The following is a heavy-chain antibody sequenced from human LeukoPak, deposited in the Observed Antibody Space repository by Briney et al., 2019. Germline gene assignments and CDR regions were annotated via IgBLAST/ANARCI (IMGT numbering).Heavy chain of an antibody. CDR3: AKVVVGDYSLKNYYYGMDV. V-gene: IGHV3-74*01. J-gene: IGHJ6*02. CDR2: VKSDGSST. CDR1: GFTFSSYA. D-gene: IGHD2-21*01. Sequence: GGSLRLSCAASGFTFSSYAMHWVRQAPGKGLVWVSRVKSDGSSTSYADSVKGRFTISRDNARNTLYLQMNSLRAEDTAVYYCAKVVVGDYSLKNYYYGMDVWGQGTTVTVSS.